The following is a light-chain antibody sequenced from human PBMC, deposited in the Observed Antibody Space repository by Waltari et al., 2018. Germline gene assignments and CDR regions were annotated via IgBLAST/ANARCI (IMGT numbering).Light chain of an antibody. J-gene: IGKJ3*01. Sequence: WRTREDISSYVAWYKKKPATAPKHRIYAATTLQSAAPTSSSGSGSETDFTLTISSLQPENFATYYCQPLNSYPLPFSPGTKVDI. CDR2: AAT. CDR3: QPLNSYPLP. CDR1: EDISSY. V-gene: IGKV1-9*01.